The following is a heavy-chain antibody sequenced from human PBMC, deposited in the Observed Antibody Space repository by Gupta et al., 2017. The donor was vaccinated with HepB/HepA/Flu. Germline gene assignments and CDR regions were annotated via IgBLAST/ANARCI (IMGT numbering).Heavy chain of an antibody. V-gene: IGHV4-34*01. CDR2: INHSGST. CDR3: ASEAGALDAFDI. J-gene: IGHJ3*02. Sequence: QGQLQQWGAGLLKPSETLSLTCAVYGGSFSGYYWSWIRQPPGKGLEWIGEINHSGSTNYNPSLKSRVTISVDTSKNQFSLKLSSVTAADTAVYYCASEAGALDAFDIWGQGTMVTVSS. CDR1: GGSFSGYY. D-gene: IGHD6-13*01.